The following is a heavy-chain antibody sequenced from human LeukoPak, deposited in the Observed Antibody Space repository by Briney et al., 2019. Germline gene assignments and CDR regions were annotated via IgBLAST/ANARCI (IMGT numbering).Heavy chain of an antibody. CDR1: GYTLTGLS. V-gene: IGHV1-24*01. CDR3: ATLGITGTWHADY. Sequence: ASVKVSCKVSGYTLTGLSMHWVRQAPGKGLEWMGGFDPEDGETIYAQKFQGRVTMTEDTSTDTAYMELSSLRSEDTAVYYCATLGITGTWHADYWGQGTLVTVSS. D-gene: IGHD1-1*01. CDR2: FDPEDGET. J-gene: IGHJ4*02.